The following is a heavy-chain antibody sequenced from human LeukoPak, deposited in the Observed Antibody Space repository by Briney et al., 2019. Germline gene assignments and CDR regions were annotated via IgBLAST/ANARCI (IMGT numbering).Heavy chain of an antibody. CDR1: GFTFDDYG. D-gene: IGHD5-12*01. CDR3: AKDLGYSGYKLFDY. Sequence: PGGSLRLSCAASGFTFDDYGMSWVRHAPGKGLEWVSGINWNGGSTGYADSVKGRFTISRDNSKNTLYLQMNSLRAEDTAVYYCAKDLGYSGYKLFDYWGQGTLVTVSS. V-gene: IGHV3-20*04. CDR2: INWNGGST. J-gene: IGHJ4*02.